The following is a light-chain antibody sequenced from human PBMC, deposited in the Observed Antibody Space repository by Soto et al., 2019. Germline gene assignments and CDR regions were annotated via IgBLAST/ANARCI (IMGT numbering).Light chain of an antibody. J-gene: IGKJ5*01. V-gene: IGKV3-20*01. CDR2: GAS. CDR3: QHYGAAPIP. Sequence: EIVLTHSPGILSFSPFNISTLSFMASQSVGGNVAWYQQIPGQPPKLLIFGASSRATGIADKFSGSGSGTDFTLTISRLEPADFALYYCQHYGAAPIPFGQGTRLE. CDR1: QSVGGN.